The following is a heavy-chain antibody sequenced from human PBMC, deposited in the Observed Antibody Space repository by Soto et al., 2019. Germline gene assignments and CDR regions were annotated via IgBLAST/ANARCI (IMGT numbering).Heavy chain of an antibody. D-gene: IGHD5-12*01. CDR2: INSDGSST. V-gene: IGHV3-74*01. J-gene: IGHJ4*02. CDR3: ATTGSAYALYAH. CDR1: GFTFSSYW. Sequence: EVQLVESGGGLVQPGGSLRLSCAASGFTFSSYWMHWVRQAPGKGLVWVSRINSDGSSTSYADSVKGRFTISRDNAKNTLYLQLNSLRAEDTAVYYCATTGSAYALYAHWGQGTLVTVSS.